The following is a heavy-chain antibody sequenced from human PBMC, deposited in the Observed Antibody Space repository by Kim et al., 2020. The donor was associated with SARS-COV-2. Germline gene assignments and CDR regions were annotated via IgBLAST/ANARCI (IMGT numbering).Heavy chain of an antibody. CDR3: TTLDYGDLYYYYGMDV. J-gene: IGHJ6*02. V-gene: IGHV3-15*01. Sequence: PVKGRFTISRDDSKNTLYRQMNSLKTEDTAVYYCTTLDYGDLYYYYGMDVWGQGTTVTVSS. D-gene: IGHD4-17*01.